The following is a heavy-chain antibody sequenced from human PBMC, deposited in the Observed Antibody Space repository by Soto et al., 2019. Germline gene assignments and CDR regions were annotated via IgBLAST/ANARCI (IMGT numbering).Heavy chain of an antibody. CDR1: GYSFTSYW. Sequence: GEPLKISCKGSGYSFTSYWIGWVSTMPGKGLEWMGIIYPGDSDTRYSPSFQGQVTISADKSISTAYLQWSSLKASDTAVYYCTRRYNWNDYYFDPWGQGTLVTVSS. D-gene: IGHD1-20*01. CDR3: TRRYNWNDYYFDP. J-gene: IGHJ5*02. CDR2: IYPGDSDT. V-gene: IGHV5-51*01.